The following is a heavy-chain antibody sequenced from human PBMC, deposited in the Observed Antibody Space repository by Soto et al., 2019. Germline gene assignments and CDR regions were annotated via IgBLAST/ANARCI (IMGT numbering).Heavy chain of an antibody. CDR3: TRHIDYYGSGSYLGNFDY. CDR2: IRSKANSYAT. J-gene: IGHJ4*02. CDR1: GFTFSGSA. Sequence: GGSLRLSCAASGFTFSGSAMHWVRQASGKGLEWVGRIRSKANSYATAYAASVKGRFTISRDDSKNTAYLQMNSLKTEDTAVYYCTRHIDYYGSGSYLGNFDYWGQGTLVTVSS. D-gene: IGHD3-10*01. V-gene: IGHV3-73*01.